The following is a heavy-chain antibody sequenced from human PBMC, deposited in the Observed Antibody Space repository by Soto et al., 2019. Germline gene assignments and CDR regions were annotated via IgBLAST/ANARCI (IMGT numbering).Heavy chain of an antibody. J-gene: IGHJ4*02. CDR2: IYYSGST. V-gene: IGHV4-31*03. Sequence: QVQLQESGPGLVKPSQTLSLTCTVSGGSISSGGYYWSWIRQHPGKGLEWIGYIYYSGSTYYNPSLKSRVTISVDTSKNQFSMRLSSVTAADTAVYYCARSGGYFSGGNCYPPYYFAYWGQGTLVTVSS. CDR1: GGSISSGGYY. CDR3: ARSGGYFSGGNCYPPYYFAY. D-gene: IGHD2-15*01.